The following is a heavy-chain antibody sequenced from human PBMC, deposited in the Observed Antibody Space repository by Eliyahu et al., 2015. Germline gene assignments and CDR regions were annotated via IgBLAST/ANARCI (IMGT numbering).Heavy chain of an antibody. V-gene: IGHV3-9*01. CDR2: ISWNSGSI. CDR3: AKGDVDPLGYWYFDL. CDR1: GFTFDXYA. Sequence: EVQLVESGGGLVQPGRXLRXXXAAXGFTFDXYAMHXVRQXPGKALEWVSGISWNSGSIGYADSVKGRFTISRDNAKNSLYLQMNSLRAEDTALYYCAKGDVDPLGYWYFDLWGRGTLVTVSS. J-gene: IGHJ2*01. D-gene: IGHD5-12*01.